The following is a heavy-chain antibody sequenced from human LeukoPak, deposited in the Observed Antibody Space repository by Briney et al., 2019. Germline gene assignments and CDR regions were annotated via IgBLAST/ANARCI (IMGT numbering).Heavy chain of an antibody. CDR2: IKQDGSEK. Sequence: GGSLRLSCAASGFTFSSYWMSWVRQAPGKGLEWVANIKQDGSEKYYVDSVKGRFTNSRDNVENSMFLQMNSLRAEDTAVYYCVRDGRCGWHFDYWGQGALVTVSS. D-gene: IGHD6-19*01. V-gene: IGHV3-7*01. J-gene: IGHJ4*02. CDR3: VRDGRCGWHFDY. CDR1: GFTFSSYW.